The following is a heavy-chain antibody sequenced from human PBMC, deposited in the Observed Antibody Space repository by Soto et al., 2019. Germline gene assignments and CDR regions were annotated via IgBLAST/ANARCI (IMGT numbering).Heavy chain of an antibody. Sequence: SETLSLTCTVSGGSISSYYWSWIRQPPGKGLEWIGYIYYSGSTNYNPSLKSRVTISVDTSKNQFSLKLSSVTAADTAVYYCARYSGYVNDAFDSWGQGTRVTVSS. D-gene: IGHD5-12*01. CDR3: ARYSGYVNDAFDS. V-gene: IGHV4-59*08. J-gene: IGHJ3*02. CDR2: IYYSGST. CDR1: GGSISSYY.